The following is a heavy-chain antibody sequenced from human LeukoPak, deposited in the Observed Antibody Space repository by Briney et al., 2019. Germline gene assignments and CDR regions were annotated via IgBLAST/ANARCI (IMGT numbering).Heavy chain of an antibody. Sequence: GGSLRLSCAASGFTFSSYSMNWVRQAPGKGLEWVSYISSGSSPIYYADSVKGRFTISRDNAKNSLYMQMNSLRDEDTAAYYCAREDSSGYSFQYWGQGTLVTVSS. D-gene: IGHD3-22*01. CDR1: GFTFSSYS. J-gene: IGHJ1*01. CDR2: ISSGSSPI. V-gene: IGHV3-48*02. CDR3: AREDSSGYSFQY.